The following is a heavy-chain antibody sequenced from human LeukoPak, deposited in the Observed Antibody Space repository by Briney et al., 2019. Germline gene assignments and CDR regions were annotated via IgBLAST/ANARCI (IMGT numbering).Heavy chain of an antibody. CDR3: ARHVPDPVSGYYFDS. CDR2: IYCGGST. D-gene: IGHD2-2*01. CDR1: GASISSCTHY. V-gene: IGHV4-39*01. J-gene: IGHJ4*02. Sequence: PSGTLSPTCAVSGASISSCTHYWGWIRQSPGKGLEWIATIYCGGSTFYSPSLKSRVTISVDTSKNQFSLNLSSVTAADTAIYYCARHVPDPVSGYYFDSWGQETLVTVSS.